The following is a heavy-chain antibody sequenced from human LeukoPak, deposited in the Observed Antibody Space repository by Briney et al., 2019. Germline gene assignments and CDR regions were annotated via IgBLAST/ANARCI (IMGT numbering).Heavy chain of an antibody. Sequence: ASVKVSCKASGYTFTGYYLHWVRQAPGQGLEWMGWVHPNSGGTNYAQKFQGRVTMTRDTSISTAYLDLSRLRSDDTAVYYCARVVVRDANNYKDYWGQGTLVTVSS. CDR3: ARVVVRDANNYKDY. D-gene: IGHD5-24*01. CDR2: VHPNSGGT. J-gene: IGHJ4*02. CDR1: GYTFTGYY. V-gene: IGHV1-2*02.